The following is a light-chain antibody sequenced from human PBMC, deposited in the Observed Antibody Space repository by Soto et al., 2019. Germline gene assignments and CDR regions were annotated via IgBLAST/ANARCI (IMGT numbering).Light chain of an antibody. Sequence: QSVLSQPASVSGSPGQSITISCTGTSNDVGYYNYVSWYQQHPGQAPKLMISEVTTRPSGVSDRFSGSKSGNTASLTISRLQAEDEAHYYCSSYAGSSTFFGGGTKLTVL. CDR2: EVT. CDR3: SSYAGSSTF. V-gene: IGLV2-14*01. J-gene: IGLJ2*01. CDR1: SNDVGYYNY.